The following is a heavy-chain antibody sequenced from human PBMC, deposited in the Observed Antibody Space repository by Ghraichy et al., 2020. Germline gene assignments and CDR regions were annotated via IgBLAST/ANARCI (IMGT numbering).Heavy chain of an antibody. J-gene: IGHJ5*02. D-gene: IGHD3-22*01. CDR1: GGSVSNFY. V-gene: IGHV4-59*02. CDR3: ARDLSYYYDTSGWGWFDP. CDR2: IHYKGTS. Sequence: SEKLSLTCAVSGGSVSNFYWTWIRQPPGKGLEWIGHIHYKGTSNHNPSLTSRVILSVDTSKNQVSLRLFSVTAADTATYFCARDLSYYYDTSGWGWFDPWGQGTTVIVSS.